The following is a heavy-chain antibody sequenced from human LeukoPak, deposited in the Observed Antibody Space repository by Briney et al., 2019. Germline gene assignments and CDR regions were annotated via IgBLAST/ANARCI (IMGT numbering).Heavy chain of an antibody. D-gene: IGHD1-26*01. CDR1: GFTFSSYE. CDR3: ARDRQWEPRFDY. J-gene: IGHJ4*02. V-gene: IGHV3-48*03. CDR2: ISSSGSTI. Sequence: PGGSLRLSCAASGFTFSSYEMNWVRQAPGKGLEWVSYISSSGSTIYYADSVEGRFTISRDNAKNSLYLQMNSLRAEDTAVYYCARDRQWEPRFDYWGQGTLVTVSS.